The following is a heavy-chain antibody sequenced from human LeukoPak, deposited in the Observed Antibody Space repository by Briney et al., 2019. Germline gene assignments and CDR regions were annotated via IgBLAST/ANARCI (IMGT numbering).Heavy chain of an antibody. CDR2: IYSGGST. Sequence: GGSLRLSCGASGSTFSASDMHWVRQAPGKGLEWVSVIYSGGSTYYAGSVKGRFTISRDNSKNTLYLQMNSLRVEDTAVYYCARDGGAGWYFDLWGRGTLVTVSS. V-gene: IGHV3-53*01. CDR1: GSTFSASD. J-gene: IGHJ2*01. D-gene: IGHD3-16*01. CDR3: ARDGGAGWYFDL.